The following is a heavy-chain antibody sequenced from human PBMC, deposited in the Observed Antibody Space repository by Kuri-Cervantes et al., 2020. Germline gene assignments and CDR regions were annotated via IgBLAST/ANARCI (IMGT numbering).Heavy chain of an antibody. CDR2: IWYDGSNK. CDR3: TTDDPFDY. Sequence: GESLKISCAASGFTFSNYGMHWVRQAPGKGLEWVAIIWYDGSNKYYADSVKGRFTISRDNSKNTLFLQMNSLKTEDTAVYYCTTDDPFDYWGQGTLVTVSS. J-gene: IGHJ4*02. V-gene: IGHV3-33*08. CDR1: GFTFSNYG.